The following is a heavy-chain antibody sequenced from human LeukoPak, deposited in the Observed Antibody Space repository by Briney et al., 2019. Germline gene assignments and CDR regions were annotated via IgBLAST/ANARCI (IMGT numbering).Heavy chain of an antibody. Sequence: SETLSLTCAVYGGSFSGYYWSWIRQPPGKGPEWIGEINHSGSTNYNPSLKSRVTISVDTSKNQFSLKLSSVTAADTAVYYCARGEDCSSTSCYVAVNWFDPWGQGTLVTVSS. J-gene: IGHJ5*02. CDR3: ARGEDCSSTSCYVAVNWFDP. V-gene: IGHV4-34*01. CDR2: INHSGST. D-gene: IGHD2-2*01. CDR1: GGSFSGYY.